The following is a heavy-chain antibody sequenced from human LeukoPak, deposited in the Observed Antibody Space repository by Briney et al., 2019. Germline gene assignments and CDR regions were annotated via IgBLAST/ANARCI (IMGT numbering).Heavy chain of an antibody. CDR3: ARGFPPRMYYDTSGYYSYYFDY. CDR2: ISAYNGHT. V-gene: IGHV1-18*01. Sequence: ASVKVSCKASGYTFTSYGISWVRQVPGQGLEWMGWISAYNGHTKYALKLQGRVTMTTDASTSTAYMELRSLRSDDTAVYYCARGFPPRMYYDTSGYYSYYFDYWGQGTLVTVSS. D-gene: IGHD3-22*01. J-gene: IGHJ4*02. CDR1: GYTFTSYG.